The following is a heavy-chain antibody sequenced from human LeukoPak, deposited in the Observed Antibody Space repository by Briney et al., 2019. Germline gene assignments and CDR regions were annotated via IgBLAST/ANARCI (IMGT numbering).Heavy chain of an antibody. CDR3: ASLDYYGSGSYPFLGDY. J-gene: IGHJ4*02. Sequence: SETLSLTCTVSGGSISSSSYYWGWIRQPPGKGLEWIGSIYYSGSTYYNPSLKSRVTISVDTFKNQFSLKLSSVTAADTAVYYCASLDYYGSGSYPFLGDYWGQGTLVTVSS. D-gene: IGHD3-10*01. CDR2: IYYSGST. V-gene: IGHV4-39*01. CDR1: GGSISSSSYY.